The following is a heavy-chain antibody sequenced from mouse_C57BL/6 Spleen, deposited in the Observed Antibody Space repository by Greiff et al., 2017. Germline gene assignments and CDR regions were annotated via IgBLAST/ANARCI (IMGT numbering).Heavy chain of an antibody. CDR2: ISYDGSN. D-gene: IGHD1-1*01. CDR3: ARGFITTVVAPYWYFDV. V-gene: IGHV3-6*01. J-gene: IGHJ1*03. Sequence: VQLQQSGPGLVKPSQSLSLTCSVTGYSITSGYYWNWIRQFPGNKLEWMGYISYDGSNNYNPSLKNRISITRDPSKNQFFLKLNSVTTEDTATYYCARGFITTVVAPYWYFDVWGTGTTVTVSS. CDR1: GYSITSGYY.